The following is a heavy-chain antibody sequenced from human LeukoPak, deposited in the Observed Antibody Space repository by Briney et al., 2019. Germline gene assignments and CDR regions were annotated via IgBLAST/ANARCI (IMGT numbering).Heavy chain of an antibody. J-gene: IGHJ4*02. CDR1: GFTFSSYT. CDR2: FAVSSNST. CDR3: AKVMWGSSDWYVDY. Sequence: PGRSLTLSWAASGFTFSSYTMSWVRQAPGKGLEWVSTFAVSSNSTLYADSLKSRFTISRDNSKHTMYLQMSRLRAEDTAIYHCAKVMWGSSDWYVDYWGQGTLVTVSS. V-gene: IGHV3-23*01. D-gene: IGHD6-19*01.